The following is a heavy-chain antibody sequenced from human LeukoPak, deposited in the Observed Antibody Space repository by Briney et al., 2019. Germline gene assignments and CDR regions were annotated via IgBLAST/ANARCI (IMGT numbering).Heavy chain of an antibody. CDR1: GFTFSGSA. V-gene: IGHV3-73*01. CDR3: TRAGAVRYNWCDP. J-gene: IGHJ5*02. Sequence: GGSLTLSCATSGFTFSGSAIHWVRQASGKGLEWVGRIRSKANSYATAYAASVKGRFTIPRDDSKNTASLHMNSQKTEDTAVLYCTRAGAVRYNWCDPWRQGTRITGSS. CDR2: IRSKANSYAT. D-gene: IGHD6-19*01.